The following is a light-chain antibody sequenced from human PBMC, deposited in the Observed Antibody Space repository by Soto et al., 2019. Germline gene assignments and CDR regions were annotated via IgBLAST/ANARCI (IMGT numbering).Light chain of an antibody. CDR3: QSYDSRLSNYV. CDR2: GNI. CDR1: NSNIGAGYD. Sequence: QAVVTQPPSMSGAPGQRVTISCTGSNSNIGAGYDVHWYQQFPGTAPKLLIYGNINRPSGVPDRFSGSKSGPSASLAITGLQAEDEADYYCQSYDSRLSNYVFGGGTKLTVL. V-gene: IGLV1-40*01. J-gene: IGLJ1*01.